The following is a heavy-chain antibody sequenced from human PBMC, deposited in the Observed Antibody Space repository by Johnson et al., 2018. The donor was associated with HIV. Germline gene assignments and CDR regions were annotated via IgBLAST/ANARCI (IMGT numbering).Heavy chain of an antibody. V-gene: IGHV3-33*01. Sequence: QVQLVESGGGVVQPGRSLRLSCAASGFTFSSYGMHWVRQAPGKGLEWVAVIWYDGSNKYYADSVKGRFTISRDNSKNTLYLQMNSLKTEDTAVYYCTTDGITIFGVGGMDAFDIWGQGTMVTVSS. J-gene: IGHJ3*02. CDR3: TTDGITIFGVGGMDAFDI. D-gene: IGHD3-3*01. CDR2: IWYDGSNK. CDR1: GFTFSSYG.